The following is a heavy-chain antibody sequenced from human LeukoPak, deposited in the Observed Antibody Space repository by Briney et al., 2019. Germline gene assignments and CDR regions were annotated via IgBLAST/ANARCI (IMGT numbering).Heavy chain of an antibody. CDR2: FYPSGNS. D-gene: IGHD2-2*01. V-gene: IGHV4-39*02. J-gene: IGHJ5*02. CDR3: VLMPRS. Sequence: SETLSLTCSVSGGSISGTSYYWGWVRQPPGKGLEWIGSFYPSGNSYYNPSLQSRVTISVDASKSHFSLSLSSVTAADTAVYYCVLMPRSWGQGTLVTVSS. CDR1: GGSISGTSYY.